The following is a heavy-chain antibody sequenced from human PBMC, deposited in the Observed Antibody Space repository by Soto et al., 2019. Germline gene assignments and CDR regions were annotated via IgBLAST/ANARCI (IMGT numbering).Heavy chain of an antibody. D-gene: IGHD3-22*01. CDR1: GFTFSGSA. V-gene: IGHV3-73*01. CDR3: TRLSPYYYDSSGYYHFDY. J-gene: IGHJ4*02. Sequence: PGGSLRLSCAASGFTFSGSAMHWVRQASGKGLEWVGRIRSKANSYATAYAASVKGRFTISRDDSKNTAYLQMNSLKTEDTAVYYCTRLSPYYYDSSGYYHFDYWGQGTLVTVSS. CDR2: IRSKANSYAT.